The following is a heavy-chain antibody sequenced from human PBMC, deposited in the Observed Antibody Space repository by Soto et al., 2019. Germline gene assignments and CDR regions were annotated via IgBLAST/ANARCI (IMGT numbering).Heavy chain of an antibody. J-gene: IGHJ6*02. CDR1: GYSFVNYY. CDR3: ARVDSSGYYVSSGMDV. Sequence: ASVKVSCKASGYSFVNYYVHWVRQAPGQGLEWVGLINPRGGSTNSAQRFQGRVTMTWDTSTSTVYMELSSLRSEDTAVYFCARVDSSGYYVSSGMDVWGQGTAVTVSS. CDR2: INPRGGST. V-gene: IGHV1-46*01. D-gene: IGHD3-22*01.